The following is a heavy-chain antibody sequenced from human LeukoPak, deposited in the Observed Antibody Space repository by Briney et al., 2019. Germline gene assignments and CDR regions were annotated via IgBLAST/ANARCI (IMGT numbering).Heavy chain of an antibody. CDR2: FDPEDGET. CDR3: ATVPPTYYDILTAHYYFDY. CDR1: GYTLTELS. D-gene: IGHD3-9*01. J-gene: IGHJ4*02. Sequence: ASVKVSCKVSGYTLTELSMHWVRQAPGKGLEWMGGFDPEDGETIYAQEFQGRVTMTEDTSTDTAYMELSSPRSEDTAVYYCATVPPTYYDILTAHYYFDYWGQGTLVTVSS. V-gene: IGHV1-24*01.